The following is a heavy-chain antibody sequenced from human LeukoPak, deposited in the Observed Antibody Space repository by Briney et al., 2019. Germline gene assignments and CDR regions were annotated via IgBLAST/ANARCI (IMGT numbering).Heavy chain of an antibody. D-gene: IGHD3-22*01. CDR1: GFTFSSYA. CDR2: ISGSGGST. J-gene: IGHJ4*02. V-gene: IGHV3-23*01. Sequence: PGGSLRLSCAASGFTFSSYAMSWVRQAPGKGLEWVSAISGSGGSTYYADSVKGRFTISRDNSKNTLYLQMNSLRAEDTALYYCARDYYDSSGYYYDYWGQGTLVTVSS. CDR3: ARDYYDSSGYYYDY.